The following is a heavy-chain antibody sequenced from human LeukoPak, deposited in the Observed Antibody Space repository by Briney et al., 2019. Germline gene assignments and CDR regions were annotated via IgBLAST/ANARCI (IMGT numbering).Heavy chain of an antibody. CDR2: IIPIFGTA. Sequence: SVKVSCKASGGTFSSYAISWVRQAPGQGLEWMGGIIPIFGTANYAQKFQGRVTITTDESTSTAYMELSSLRSEDTAVYYCARDRGGYYDSSGYYYLSSWGQGTLVTVSS. V-gene: IGHV1-69*05. CDR1: GGTFSSYA. CDR3: ARDRGGYYDSSGYYYLSS. J-gene: IGHJ4*02. D-gene: IGHD3-22*01.